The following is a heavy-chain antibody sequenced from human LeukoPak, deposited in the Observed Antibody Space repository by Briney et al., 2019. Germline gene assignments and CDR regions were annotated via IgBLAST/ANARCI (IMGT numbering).Heavy chain of an antibody. CDR1: GFTYRNYG. V-gene: IGHV3-33*01. CDR2: IWYDGSNK. CDR3: ATTASRGPQSAEYFQY. Sequence: PGGSLRLSCAASGFTYRNYGLHWVRQAPGKGLEWVAVIWYDGSNKYCSDSVKGRFTISRDNSKNTLYLQMNSLRAEDTAVYYCATTASRGPQSAEYFQYWGQGTLVTVSS. J-gene: IGHJ1*01.